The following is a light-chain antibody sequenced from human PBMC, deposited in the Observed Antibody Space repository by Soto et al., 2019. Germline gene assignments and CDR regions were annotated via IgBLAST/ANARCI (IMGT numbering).Light chain of an antibody. J-gene: IGKJ4*01. CDR1: KHVRNTY. CDR3: QQFSSYPLT. CDR2: DAS. Sequence: LTRSPITQSLHPGQSATLYGXXSKHVRNTYLAWYQQKPGKAPRFLIYDASSRATGIPARFSGGGSGTDFTLTISRLEPEDFAVYYCQQFSSYPLTFGGGTKVDI. V-gene: IGKV3-20*01.